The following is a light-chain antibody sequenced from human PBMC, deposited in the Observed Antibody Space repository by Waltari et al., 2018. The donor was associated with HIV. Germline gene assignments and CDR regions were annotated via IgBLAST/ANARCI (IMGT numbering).Light chain of an antibody. CDR1: SSDVGGYNS. CDR3: CSYAGSYVWV. CDR2: DVS. V-gene: IGLV2-11*01. Sequence: QSALTQPRSVSGSPGQSVTISCTGTSSDVGGYNSVPWYQQHPGKAPKLMIYDVSKGPSGVPDRFSGSKSGNTASLTISGLQAEDEADYYCCSYAGSYVWVFGGGTKLTV. J-gene: IGLJ3*02.